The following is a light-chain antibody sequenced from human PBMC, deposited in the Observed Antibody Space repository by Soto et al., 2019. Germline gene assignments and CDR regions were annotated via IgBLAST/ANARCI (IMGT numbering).Light chain of an antibody. CDR2: GVS. CDR3: QQYETSWT. J-gene: IGKJ1*01. CDR1: ENMRRIH. V-gene: IGKV3-20*01. Sequence: EIVLTQSPGTLSLSPGDRATLSCRASENMRRIHLAWYQQKPGQAPSLLIYGVSTRATGIPDRFSGSGSGTDFTLTISRLEPEDFAVYYCQQYETSWTFGQGTKVEIK.